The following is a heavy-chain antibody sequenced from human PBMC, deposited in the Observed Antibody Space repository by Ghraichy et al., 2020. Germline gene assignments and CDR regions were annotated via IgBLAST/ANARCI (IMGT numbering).Heavy chain of an antibody. D-gene: IGHD3-10*01. CDR1: GFTFSSYS. J-gene: IGHJ6*02. V-gene: IGHV3-21*01. CDR3: AGRRVRGVIMGSNYYYGMDV. CDR2: ISSSSSYI. Sequence: GESLNISCAASGFTFSSYSMNWVRQAPGKGLEWVSSISSSSSYIYYADSVKGRFTISRDNAKNSLYLQMNSLRAEDTAVYYCAGRRVRGVIMGSNYYYGMDVWGQGTTVTVSS.